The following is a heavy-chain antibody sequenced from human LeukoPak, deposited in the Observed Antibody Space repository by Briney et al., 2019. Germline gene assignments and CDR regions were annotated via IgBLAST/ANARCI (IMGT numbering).Heavy chain of an antibody. Sequence: SETLSLTCTVSTGSISSYYWSWLRQPAGKGLEWIGRMSRSGGSNFNPSLKSRVTISVDSSKRQVSLKLTSVTAADTAVYYCARAESNWFDPWGQGTLVTVSS. J-gene: IGHJ5*02. CDR2: MSRSGGS. CDR1: TGSISSYY. V-gene: IGHV4-4*07. CDR3: ARAESNWFDP.